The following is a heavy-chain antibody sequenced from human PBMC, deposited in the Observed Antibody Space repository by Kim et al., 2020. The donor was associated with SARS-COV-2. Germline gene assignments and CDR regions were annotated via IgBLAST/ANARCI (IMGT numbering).Heavy chain of an antibody. D-gene: IGHD3-10*01. CDR1: GGSFSGYY. CDR3: ARGLLGDGFNLDY. Sequence: SETLSLTCAVYGGSFSGYYWSWIRQPPGKGLEWIGEINHSGSTNYNPSLKSRVTISVDTSKNQFSLKLSSVTAADTAVYYCARGLLGDGFNLDYWGQVTL. J-gene: IGHJ4*02. V-gene: IGHV4-34*01. CDR2: INHSGST.